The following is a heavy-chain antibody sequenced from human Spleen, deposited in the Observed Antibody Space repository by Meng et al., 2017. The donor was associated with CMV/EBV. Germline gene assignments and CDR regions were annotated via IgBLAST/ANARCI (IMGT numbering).Heavy chain of an antibody. J-gene: IGHJ5*02. Sequence: QEPCKGSGPGLLNPPTTLSLTCNVSGGSISSGDYYWSWIRQPPGKGLEWIGYIYYSGSTYYNPSLKSRVTISVDTSKNQFSLKLSSVTAADTAVYYCASLRGDYCSSTSCYVDPWGQGTLVTVSS. CDR1: GGSISSGDYY. D-gene: IGHD2-2*01. CDR2: IYYSGST. V-gene: IGHV4-30-4*08. CDR3: ASLRGDYCSSTSCYVDP.